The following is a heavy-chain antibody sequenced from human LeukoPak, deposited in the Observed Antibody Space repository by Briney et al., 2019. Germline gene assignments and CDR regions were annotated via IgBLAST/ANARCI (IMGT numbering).Heavy chain of an antibody. CDR3: ARHRYYYDSSGSDAFDI. V-gene: IGHV4-59*08. CDR2: IYYRGST. Sequence: SETLSLTCTVSGGSISSYYWSWIRQPPGKGLEWIGYIYYRGSTNYNPSLKSRVTISVDTSKNQFSLKLSSVTAADTAVYYCARHRYYYDSSGSDAFDIWGQGTMVTVSS. J-gene: IGHJ3*02. D-gene: IGHD3-22*01. CDR1: GGSISSYY.